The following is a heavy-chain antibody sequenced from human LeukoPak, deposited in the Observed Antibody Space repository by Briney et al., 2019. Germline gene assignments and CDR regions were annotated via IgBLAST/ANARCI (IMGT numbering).Heavy chain of an antibody. Sequence: GGSLRLSCAASGFTVRTSHMSWIRQAPGKGLEWVSLIYNTGNTHDADSVKGRFTISRDISKNTLYLQMSRLRSDDTAVYFCVRADIGFDHWSQGALVTVSS. D-gene: IGHD2-15*01. V-gene: IGHV3-53*01. CDR1: GFTVRTSH. CDR2: IYNTGNT. CDR3: VRADIGFDH. J-gene: IGHJ4*02.